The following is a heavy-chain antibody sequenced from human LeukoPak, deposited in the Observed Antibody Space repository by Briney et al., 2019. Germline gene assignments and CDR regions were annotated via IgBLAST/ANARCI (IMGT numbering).Heavy chain of an antibody. CDR2: INHSGST. CDR3: ARQGLHLHDYSNYLPDY. J-gene: IGHJ4*02. V-gene: IGHV4-34*01. CDR1: GGSFSGYY. D-gene: IGHD4-11*01. Sequence: PSETLSLTCAVYGGSFSGYYWSWIRQPPGKGLEWIGEINHSGSTNYNPSLKSRVTISVDTSKNQFSLKLSSVTAADTAVYYCARQGLHLHDYSNYLPDYWGQGTLVTVSS.